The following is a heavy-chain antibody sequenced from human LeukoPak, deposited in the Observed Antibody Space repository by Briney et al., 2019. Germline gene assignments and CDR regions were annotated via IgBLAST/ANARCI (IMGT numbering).Heavy chain of an antibody. CDR2: INPNPSGGST. J-gene: IGHJ5*02. D-gene: IGHD1-26*01. Sequence: ASVKVSCKASGYTFTGYYMHWVRQAPGQGLEWVAIINPNPSGGSTSYAQKFQGRVTMTRDMSTSTVYMEVSSLRSEDTAVYYCARGRGKEDPFDPWGQGTLVTVSS. CDR1: GYTFTGYY. V-gene: IGHV1-46*01. CDR3: ARGRGKEDPFDP.